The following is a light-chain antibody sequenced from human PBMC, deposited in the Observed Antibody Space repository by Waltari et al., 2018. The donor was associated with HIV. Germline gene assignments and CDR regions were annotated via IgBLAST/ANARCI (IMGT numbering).Light chain of an antibody. CDR1: SSDAGGYNY. CDR2: EVS. J-gene: IGLJ1*01. CDR3: SSYTSSSTPYV. Sequence: QSALTQTASVSGSPGQSITISCTGTSSDAGGYNYVSSYQQHPGKAPKLMIYEVSNRPSGVSNRFSGSKSGNTASLTISGLQAEDEADYYCSSYTSSSTPYVFGTGTKVTVL. V-gene: IGLV2-14*01.